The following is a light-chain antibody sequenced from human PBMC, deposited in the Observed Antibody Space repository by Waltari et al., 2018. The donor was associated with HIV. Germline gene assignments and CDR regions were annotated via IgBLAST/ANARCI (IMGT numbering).Light chain of an antibody. CDR2: DAS. CDR3: QQYDNFPLT. Sequence: DIQMTQSPSSLSASIGDRVTITCQASQDISNYLNWYQQKPRKAPKLLIYDASNLETGVPSRFSGSGSGTDFTFTISSLQPEDIATYYCQQYDNFPLTFGGGTKVEIK. CDR1: QDISNY. V-gene: IGKV1-33*01. J-gene: IGKJ4*01.